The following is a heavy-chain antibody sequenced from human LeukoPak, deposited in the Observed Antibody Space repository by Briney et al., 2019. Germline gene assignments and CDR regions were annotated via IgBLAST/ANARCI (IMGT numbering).Heavy chain of an antibody. CDR2: IKSDGSVT. CDR3: ARDHDAVGTTIDH. CDR1: GYLFRSCW. Sequence: TGGSLRLLCAVSGYLFRSCWMHGVRRATGGGVVWVSRIKSDGSVTWYADSVKGRFTISRDNAKNMLYLQMNSLRDEDTAVYFCARDHDAVGTTIDHWGQGTLVTVSS. J-gene: IGHJ4*02. D-gene: IGHD1-14*01. V-gene: IGHV3-74*01.